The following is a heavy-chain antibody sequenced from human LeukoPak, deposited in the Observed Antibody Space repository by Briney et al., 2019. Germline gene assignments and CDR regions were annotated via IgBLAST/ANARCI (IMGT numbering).Heavy chain of an antibody. V-gene: IGHV4-34*01. CDR3: ARAAKVGAKIFDY. CDR1: GGSFSGYY. D-gene: IGHD1-26*01. CDR2: INHSGST. Sequence: TSETLSLTCAVYGGSFSGYYWSWIRQPPGKGLEWIGEINHSGSTNYNPSLKSRVTISVDTSKNQLSLKLSSVTAADTAVYYCARAAKVGAKIFDYWGQGTLVTVSS. J-gene: IGHJ4*02.